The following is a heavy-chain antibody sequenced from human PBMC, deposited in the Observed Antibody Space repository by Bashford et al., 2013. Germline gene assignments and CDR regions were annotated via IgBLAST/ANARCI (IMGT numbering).Heavy chain of an antibody. V-gene: IGHV3-15*01. CDR3: AKDEPYSSTWYYGMDV. Sequence: VRQAPRKGLEWVGRIKSEADGGTTDYAAPVKGRFTFSRDDSNHMLYLQMNRLRADDTAVYYCAKDEPYSSTWYYGMDVWGQGTTVTVSS. J-gene: IGHJ6*02. CDR2: IKSEADGGTT. D-gene: IGHD6-13*01.